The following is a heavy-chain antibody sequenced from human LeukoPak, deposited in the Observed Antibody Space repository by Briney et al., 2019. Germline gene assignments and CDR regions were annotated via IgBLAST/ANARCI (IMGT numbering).Heavy chain of an antibody. D-gene: IGHD4-23*01. V-gene: IGHV1-58*01. J-gene: IGHJ3*01. CDR2: IVVGSGNT. CDR1: GFTFTSSA. CDR3: AAEGRPTVVTFRKGAVDL. Sequence: GTSAKVSCKASGFTFTSSAVQWVRQARGQRLEWIGWIVVGSGNTNYAQKFQERVTITRDMSTSTVYMELSSLRSEDTAVYYCAAEGRPTVVTFRKGAVDLWGQGTMVTVSS.